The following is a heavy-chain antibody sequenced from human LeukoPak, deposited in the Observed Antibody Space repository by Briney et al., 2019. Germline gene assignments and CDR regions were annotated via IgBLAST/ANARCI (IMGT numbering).Heavy chain of an antibody. CDR3: AKAPMEDSWYIHFDY. Sequence: GGSLRLSCAASGFTVSSNYMNWVRQAPGKGLEWVSAITNSGDNTYYADSVKGRFTISRDNSKNTLYLQINSLRAEDTAIYYCAKAPMEDSWYIHFDYWGQGTLVTVSS. CDR1: GFTVSSNY. V-gene: IGHV3-23*01. CDR2: ITNSGDNT. J-gene: IGHJ4*02. D-gene: IGHD6-13*01.